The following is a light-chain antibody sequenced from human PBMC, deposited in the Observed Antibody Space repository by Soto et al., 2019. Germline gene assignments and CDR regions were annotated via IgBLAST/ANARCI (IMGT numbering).Light chain of an antibody. J-gene: IGKJ1*01. V-gene: IGKV3-20*01. CDR3: QHYCSSPGT. CDR2: GAS. CDR1: QTVSSSL. Sequence: IGLTQSPGTLSLSPGEGATLSFRASQTVSSSLLDWYQTKSGQAPRLLIYGASSRSTGSPDRFRGSGSGTDFTPTITRLETDDGAEDYGQHYCSSPGTIGKGTEV.